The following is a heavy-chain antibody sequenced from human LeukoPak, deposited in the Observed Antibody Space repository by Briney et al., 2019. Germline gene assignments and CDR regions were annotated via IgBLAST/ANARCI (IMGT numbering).Heavy chain of an antibody. D-gene: IGHD3-22*01. V-gene: IGHV3-30*02. CDR2: IRYDGSNK. CDR1: GFTFSSYG. Sequence: GGSLRLSCAASGFTFSSYGMHWVRQAPGKGLEWVAFIRYDGSNKYYADSVKGRFTISRDNSKNTLYLQMNSLRAEDTAVYYCAKSPRITMKGEGWFDPWGQGTLVTVSS. J-gene: IGHJ5*02. CDR3: AKSPRITMKGEGWFDP.